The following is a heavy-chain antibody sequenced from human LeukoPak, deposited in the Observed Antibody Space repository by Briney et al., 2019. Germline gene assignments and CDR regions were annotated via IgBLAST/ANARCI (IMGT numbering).Heavy chain of an antibody. D-gene: IGHD4-17*01. V-gene: IGHV3-43*02. CDR3: AKGAMTTVTYIFDY. Sequence: GGSLRLSCAASGFTFDDYAMHWVRQAPGKGLEWVSLISGDGGSTYYADSVKGRFTISRDDSKNSLYLQMNSLRTEDTALYYCAKGAMTTVTYIFDYWGQGTLVTVSS. CDR1: GFTFDDYA. J-gene: IGHJ4*02. CDR2: ISGDGGST.